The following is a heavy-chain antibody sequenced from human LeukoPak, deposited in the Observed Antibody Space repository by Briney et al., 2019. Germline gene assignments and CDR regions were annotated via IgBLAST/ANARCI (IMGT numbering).Heavy chain of an antibody. D-gene: IGHD3-22*01. CDR3: ARDLYYYDSSGPPAR. V-gene: IGHV3-33*08. Sequence: SGGSLRLSCAASGFTFSSYGMHWVRQAPGKGLEWVAVIWYDGSNKYYADSVKGRFTISRDNSKNTLYLQMNSLRAEDTAVYYCARDLYYYDSSGPPARWGQGTLVTVSS. CDR2: IWYDGSNK. CDR1: GFTFSSYG. J-gene: IGHJ4*02.